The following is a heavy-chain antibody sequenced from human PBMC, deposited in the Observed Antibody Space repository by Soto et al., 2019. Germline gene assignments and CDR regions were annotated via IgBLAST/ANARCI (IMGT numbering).Heavy chain of an antibody. CDR2: ISSDGSKE. V-gene: IGHV3-30*18. J-gene: IGHJ4*02. CDR3: VKDDPVFAY. Sequence: QVQLVESGGGVVQPGRSLRLSCAASGVTISSHGMHWARQAPGKGLEWVALISSDGSKEYCADSVKGRFTISRDNSKNTLYLQMNSMRAEDTAMYYCVKDDPVFAYWGQGTLVTVSS. CDR1: GVTISSHG.